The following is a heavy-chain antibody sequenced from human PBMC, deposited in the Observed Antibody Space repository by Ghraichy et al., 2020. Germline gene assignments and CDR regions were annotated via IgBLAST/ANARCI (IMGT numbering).Heavy chain of an antibody. CDR2: IQSDGSDS. V-gene: IGHV3-7*01. Sequence: GGSLRLSCAASGFTFSRHWMSWVRQAPGQGLEWVASIQSDGSDSFYLDSVKGRFTISRDNAENSVSLEMTSLRAEDTAIYYCARDPYGDYKYGGTDYWGRGTLV. J-gene: IGHJ4*02. D-gene: IGHD4-17*01. CDR1: GFTFSRHW. CDR3: ARDPYGDYKYGGTDY.